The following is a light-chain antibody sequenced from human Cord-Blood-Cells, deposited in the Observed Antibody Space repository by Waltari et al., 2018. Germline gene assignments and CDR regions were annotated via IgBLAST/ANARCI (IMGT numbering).Light chain of an antibody. CDR3: QQRSNWPWT. CDR1: QSVSSY. Sequence: DIVLTQSPATLSLSPGERATLSCRASQSVSSYLAWYQQKPGQAPRLLIYDASNRANGIPARFSGSGSGTDFTLTISSLEPEDFAVYYCQQRSNWPWTFGQGTKVEIK. CDR2: DAS. J-gene: IGKJ1*01. V-gene: IGKV3-11*01.